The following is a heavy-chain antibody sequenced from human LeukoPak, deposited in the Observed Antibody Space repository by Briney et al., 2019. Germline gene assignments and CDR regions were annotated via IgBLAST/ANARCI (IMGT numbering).Heavy chain of an antibody. D-gene: IGHD5-12*01. CDR3: ARDIELST. CDR1: GFNFADSA. J-gene: IGHJ3*01. Sequence: GGSLRLSCAASGFNFADSAMSWVRQTPRKGLECVSLISFNGKNTYYGDSVKGRFTISRDNSKDTVYLQMNSLRAEDTAIFYCARDIELSTWGPGTMVTVSS. V-gene: IGHV3-23*01. CDR2: ISFNGKNT.